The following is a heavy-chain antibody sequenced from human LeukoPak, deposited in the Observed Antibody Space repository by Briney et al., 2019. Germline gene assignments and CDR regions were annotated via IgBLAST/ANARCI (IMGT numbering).Heavy chain of an antibody. D-gene: IGHD6-13*01. CDR2: INHSGST. CDR3: ATAGSSSSPYYFDY. Sequence: PSETLSLTCAVYGGSFSGYYWSWIRQPPGKGLEWIGEINHSGSTNYNPSLKSRVTISVDTSKNQFSLKLSSVTAADTAVYYCATAGSSSSPYYFDYWGQGTLVTVSS. J-gene: IGHJ4*02. CDR1: GGSFSGYY. V-gene: IGHV4-34*01.